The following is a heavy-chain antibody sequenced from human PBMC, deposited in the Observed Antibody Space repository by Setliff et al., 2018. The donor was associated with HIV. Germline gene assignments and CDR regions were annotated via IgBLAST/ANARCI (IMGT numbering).Heavy chain of an antibody. J-gene: IGHJ4*02. CDR3: ARLPQDVRSSIDF. CDR1: GFTLSNFG. V-gene: IGHV3-23*01. D-gene: IGHD6-6*01. Sequence: GGSLRLSCVASGFTLSNFGMSWVRQAPGKGLEWVSGIDPSGGSTSYADSVKGRFTISRDNSKNTLYLQMNSLRAEDTAVYYCARLPQDVRSSIDFWGQGILVTVSS. CDR2: IDPSGGST.